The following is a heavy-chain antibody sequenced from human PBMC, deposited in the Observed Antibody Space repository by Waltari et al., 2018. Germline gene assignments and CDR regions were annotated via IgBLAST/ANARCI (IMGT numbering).Heavy chain of an antibody. CDR2: IDHSINT. V-gene: IGHV4-34*01. CDR1: GGPLIGHS. Sequence: QVQLHQWGAGLVKPSETLSLRCAVSGGPLIGHSWSWIRQPPGKGLEWIGDIDHSINTNHTPLLGSRLSISVDSSRSVVFLKLPSVTAADTAVYYCARAAPRGVVVPPYYMDVWATGTTVTVSS. J-gene: IGHJ6*04. CDR3: ARAAPRGVVVPPYYMDV. D-gene: IGHD3-16*02.